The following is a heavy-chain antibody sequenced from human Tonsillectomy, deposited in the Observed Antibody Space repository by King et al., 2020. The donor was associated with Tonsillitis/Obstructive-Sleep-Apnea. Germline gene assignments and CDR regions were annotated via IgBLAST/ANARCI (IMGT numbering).Heavy chain of an antibody. CDR2: IYPGGSDT. CDR3: GRLWCSSSSCYRDSYYYMDV. J-gene: IGHJ6*03. D-gene: IGHD2-2*01. CDR1: GYSFTNFW. V-gene: IGHV5-51*01. Sequence: VQLVESGAEVKKPGESLKISCKGSGYSFTNFWIAWVRQMPGKGLEWMGIIYPGGSDTRYSPSFQGHITISADRSISSAYLQWNSLKASDTATYYCGRLWCSSSSCYRDSYYYMDVWGKGTTVTVSS.